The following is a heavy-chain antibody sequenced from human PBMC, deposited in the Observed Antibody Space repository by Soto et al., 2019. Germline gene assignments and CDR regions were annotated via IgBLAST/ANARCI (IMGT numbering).Heavy chain of an antibody. Sequence: WGSLRLSCAASGFTCSSYSMNWVRQAPGKGLEWVSSISSSSSYIYYADSVKGRFTISRDNAKNSLYLQMNSLRAEDTAVYYCARVRLTAAGHTWYFDLWGRGTLVTVSS. D-gene: IGHD6-13*01. CDR1: GFTCSSYS. CDR3: ARVRLTAAGHTWYFDL. CDR2: ISSSSSYI. J-gene: IGHJ2*01. V-gene: IGHV3-21*01.